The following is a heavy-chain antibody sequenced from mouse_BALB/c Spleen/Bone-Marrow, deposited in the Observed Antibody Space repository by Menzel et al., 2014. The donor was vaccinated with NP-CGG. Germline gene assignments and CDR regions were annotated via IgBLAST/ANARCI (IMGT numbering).Heavy chain of an antibody. Sequence: EVHLVESGGGLVQPGGSLKLSCAASGFDFSGFWMGWVRQAPGKGLEWIGEINPDSSTINYAPSLKDRFVISRDSAKNTLYLQVNKVRSEDTALYYCARLGYYGGFAYWGQGTLVTVSA. D-gene: IGHD2-3*01. V-gene: IGHV4-1*02. J-gene: IGHJ3*01. CDR2: INPDSSTI. CDR3: ARLGYYGGFAY. CDR1: GFDFSGFW.